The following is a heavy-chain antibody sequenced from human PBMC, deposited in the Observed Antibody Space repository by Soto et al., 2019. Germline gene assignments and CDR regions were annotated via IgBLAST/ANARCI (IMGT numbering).Heavy chain of an antibody. CDR1: GITFSNYA. CDR3: AKDLRTGSGSYIYYGLDV. Sequence: GGSLRLSCAAPGITFSNYAMSWVRQAPGKGLEWVSAISGSGGTTYYADSVKGRFTISRDNSKNTLHLQMNSLRAEDTAVYYCAKDLRTGSGSYIYYGLDVWGQGTTVTVSS. D-gene: IGHD3-10*01. V-gene: IGHV3-23*01. CDR2: ISGSGGTT. J-gene: IGHJ6*02.